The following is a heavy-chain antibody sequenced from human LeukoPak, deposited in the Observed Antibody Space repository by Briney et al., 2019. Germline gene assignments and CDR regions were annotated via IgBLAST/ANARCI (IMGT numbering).Heavy chain of an antibody. CDR3: AREQALPGVTTFGVVVMGYFDN. Sequence: LSETLSLTCAVFGGSFSDYSWSWIRQSPGKGLEWIGDINPRGGINFNPSLKSRVLISLDTSRTQFSLKLDSVTAADTAVYYRAREQALPGVTTFGVVVMGYFDNWGQGTLVTVSS. J-gene: IGHJ4*02. CDR1: GGSFSDYS. D-gene: IGHD3-3*01. CDR2: INPRGGI. V-gene: IGHV4-34*01.